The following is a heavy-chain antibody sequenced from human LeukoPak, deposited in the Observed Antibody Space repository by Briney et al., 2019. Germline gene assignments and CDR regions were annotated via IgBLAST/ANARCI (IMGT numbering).Heavy chain of an antibody. CDR1: GFTFSSYE. D-gene: IGHD4/OR15-4a*01. Sequence: GGSLRLSCAASGFTFSSYEMNWVRQAPGKGLEWVSYISSSATTIYYADSVKGRFTISRDNAKNSLYLQMNSLRAEDTAVYYCARGGMVPDWGQGTLVTVSS. V-gene: IGHV3-48*03. CDR2: ISSSATTI. J-gene: IGHJ4*02. CDR3: ARGGMVPD.